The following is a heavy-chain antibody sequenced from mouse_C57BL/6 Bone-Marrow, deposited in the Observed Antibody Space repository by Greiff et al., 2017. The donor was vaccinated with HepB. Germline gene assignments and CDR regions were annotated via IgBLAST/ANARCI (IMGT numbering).Heavy chain of an antibody. CDR3: ASYYYGLDY. J-gene: IGHJ2*01. D-gene: IGHD1-1*01. CDR1: GFSLTSYG. Sequence: VKLMESGPGLVQPSQSLSITCTVSGFSLTSYGIHWVRQSPGKGLEWLGVIWSGGSTDYNAAFISRLSISKDNSKSQVFFKMNSLQADDTAIYYCASYYYGLDYWGQGTTLTVSS. CDR2: IWSGGST. V-gene: IGHV2-2*01.